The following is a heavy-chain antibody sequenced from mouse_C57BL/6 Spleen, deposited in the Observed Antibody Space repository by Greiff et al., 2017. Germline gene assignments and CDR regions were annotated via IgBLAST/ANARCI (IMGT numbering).Heavy chain of an antibody. Sequence: EVQLVESGGGLVQPGGSLSLSCAASGFTFTDYYMSWVRQPPGKALEWLGFIRNKANGYTTEYSASVKGRFTISRDNSQSILYLQMNALRAEDSATYYCARSSNYGSSPGDYWGQGTTLTVSS. V-gene: IGHV7-3*01. CDR1: GFTFTDYY. D-gene: IGHD1-1*01. CDR2: IRNKANGYTT. CDR3: ARSSNYGSSPGDY. J-gene: IGHJ2*01.